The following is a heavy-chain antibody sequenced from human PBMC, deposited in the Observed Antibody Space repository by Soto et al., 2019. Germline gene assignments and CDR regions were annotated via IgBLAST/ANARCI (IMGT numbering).Heavy chain of an antibody. J-gene: IGHJ4*02. Sequence: SETLSLTCTVSGGSISSYYWSWIRQPPGKGLEWIGYIHYSGSTIYNPSLEGRVTISVDTSKNQFSLKLTSVTAADTAVYYCATMIGDPVLTFDYWGQGTLVTVSS. CDR2: IHYSGST. V-gene: IGHV4-59*01. CDR3: ATMIGDPVLTFDY. D-gene: IGHD3-10*02. CDR1: GGSISSYY.